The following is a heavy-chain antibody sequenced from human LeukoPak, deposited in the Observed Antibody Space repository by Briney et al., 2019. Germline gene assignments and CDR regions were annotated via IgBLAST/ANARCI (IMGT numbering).Heavy chain of an antibody. J-gene: IGHJ4*02. CDR2: ISGSGGST. CDR1: GFTFSSYA. V-gene: IGHV3-23*01. Sequence: GGSLRLSCAASGFTFSSYAMSWVRQAPGKGLEWVSAISGSGGSTYYADSVKGRFTISRENSKNTLYLQMNSLRAEDTAVYYCAKDSRGYSYGGFDYWGQGTLVTVSS. CDR3: AKDSRGYSYGGFDY. D-gene: IGHD5-18*01.